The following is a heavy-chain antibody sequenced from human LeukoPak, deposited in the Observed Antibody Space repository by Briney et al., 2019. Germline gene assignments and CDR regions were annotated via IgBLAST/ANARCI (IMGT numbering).Heavy chain of an antibody. CDR1: GGTYSSSA. D-gene: IGHD5-12*01. Sequence: ASVKVSCKASGGTYSSSAISWVRQAPGQGLEWMGGIIPIFSTADYAQKFQGRVTITADESTSTAYMELSSLRSEDMAVFYCARTALRPAATTPRQLDYWGQGTLVTVSS. V-gene: IGHV1-69*13. CDR2: IIPIFSTA. CDR3: ARTALRPAATTPRQLDY. J-gene: IGHJ4*02.